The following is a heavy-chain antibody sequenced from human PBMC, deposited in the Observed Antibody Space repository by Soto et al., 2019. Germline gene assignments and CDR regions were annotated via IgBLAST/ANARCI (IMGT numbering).Heavy chain of an antibody. J-gene: IGHJ4*02. D-gene: IGHD3-22*01. CDR1: GYTFTGYY. Sequence: ASVKVSCKASGYTFTGYYMHWVRQAPGQGLEWMGWINPNSGGTNYAQKFQGRVTMTRDTSISTAYMELSRLRSDDTAVYYCARVHEQYYYDSSGPFDYWGQGTLGTVSA. CDR3: ARVHEQYYYDSSGPFDY. CDR2: INPNSGGT. V-gene: IGHV1-2*02.